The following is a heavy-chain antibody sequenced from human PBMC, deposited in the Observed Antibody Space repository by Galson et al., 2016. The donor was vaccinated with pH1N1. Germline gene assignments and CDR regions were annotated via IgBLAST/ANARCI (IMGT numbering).Heavy chain of an antibody. Sequence: SLRLSCAASGFTFSNYWMNWVRQAPGKGLEWVANIKQDGSEKYYVDSVKGRFTISRDNAKNSVYLQMNSLRVEDTAVYYRARALAVAESYWGQGTLVTVSS. CDR2: IKQDGSEK. CDR3: ARALAVAESY. D-gene: IGHD6-19*01. CDR1: GFTFSNYW. V-gene: IGHV3-7*01. J-gene: IGHJ4*02.